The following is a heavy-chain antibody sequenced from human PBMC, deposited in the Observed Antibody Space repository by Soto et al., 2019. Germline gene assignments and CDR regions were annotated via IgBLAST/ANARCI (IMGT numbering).Heavy chain of an antibody. Sequence: QVQLQESGPGLVKPSETLSLTCTVSGGSISSYYWNWIRQSPGKGLEWIGYVYYTGSNSYNPSLKSRVTISVDTSKTRVSLKLRSVTAADTAVYYCARDGRIAAAGGINWFYPRGQGILFTVSS. J-gene: IGHJ5*02. V-gene: IGHV4-59*01. CDR3: ARDGRIAAAGGINWFYP. CDR1: GGSISSYY. CDR2: VYYTGSN. D-gene: IGHD6-13*01.